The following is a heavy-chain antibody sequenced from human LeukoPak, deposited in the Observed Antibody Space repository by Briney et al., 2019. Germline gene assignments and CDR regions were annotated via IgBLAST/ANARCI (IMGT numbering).Heavy chain of an antibody. Sequence: SVTVSCKASGGTFSSYAISWVRQAPGQGLEWMGGIIPIFGTANYAQKFQGRVTITADESTSTAYMEPSSLRSEDTAVYYCARDRRPGIAAAGTPFDYWGQGTLVTVSS. CDR3: ARDRRPGIAAAGTPFDY. V-gene: IGHV1-69*01. CDR1: GGTFSSYA. CDR2: IIPIFGTA. J-gene: IGHJ4*02. D-gene: IGHD6-13*01.